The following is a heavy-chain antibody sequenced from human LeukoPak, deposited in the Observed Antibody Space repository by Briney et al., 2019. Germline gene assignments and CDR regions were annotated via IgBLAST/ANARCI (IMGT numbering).Heavy chain of an antibody. CDR3: ARGDYDSSGYYYSLDY. CDR2: INSDGSST. V-gene: IGHV3-74*01. CDR1: GFTFSSYW. Sequence: GGSLRLSCAASGFTFSSYWMHWVRQAPGKGLVWVSRINSDGSSTSYADSVKGRFTISRDNAKNTLYLQMNSLRAEDTAVYYCARGDYDSSGYYYSLDYWGQGTLVTVSS. D-gene: IGHD3-22*01. J-gene: IGHJ4*02.